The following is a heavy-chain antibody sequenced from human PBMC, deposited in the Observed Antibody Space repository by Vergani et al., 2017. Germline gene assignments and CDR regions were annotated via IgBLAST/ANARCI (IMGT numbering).Heavy chain of an antibody. V-gene: IGHV3-23*01. CDR2: ISGSGGST. J-gene: IGHJ4*02. CDR1: GFTFSSYA. Sequence: EVQLLESGGGLVQPGGSLRLSCAASGFTFSSYAMSWARQAPGKGLEWVSTISGSGGSTYYADSVKGRFTISRDNSKNTLYLQMNSLRAEDTAVYFCAKSVIYSSSPYYFDYWGQGTLVTVSS. D-gene: IGHD6-6*01. CDR3: AKSVIYSSSPYYFDY.